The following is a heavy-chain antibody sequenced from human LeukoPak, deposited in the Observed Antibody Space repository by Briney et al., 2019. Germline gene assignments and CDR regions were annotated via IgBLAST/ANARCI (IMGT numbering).Heavy chain of an antibody. CDR2: MNPKDGNT. V-gene: IGHV1-8*01. CDR1: GYAFTRYD. J-gene: IGHJ6*03. D-gene: IGHD2-15*01. Sequence: ASVKVSCKASGYAFTRYDIHLVRQATGQGLEWMGWMNPKDGNTGYAQKCQGRVTMTRKTSISTAYMELSSLRSEEPAVYYCATLPWVYCSGGSRYQPGGHYYYYYMDVWGKGTTVTVSS. CDR3: ATLPWVYCSGGSRYQPGGHYYYYYMDV.